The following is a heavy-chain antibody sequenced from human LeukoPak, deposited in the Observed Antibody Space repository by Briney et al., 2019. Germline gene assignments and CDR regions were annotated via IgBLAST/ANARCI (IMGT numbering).Heavy chain of an antibody. CDR3: ARVGAWELQRVFDY. Sequence: GGSLRLSCAASGFTFNDYWMTWVRQVPGKGLEWVGNIKQDGSENYYVDSVKGRFTISRDNAKNSLYLQMDSLRVEDTAVYYCARVGAWELQRVFDYWGQGTLVTVSS. J-gene: IGHJ4*02. CDR2: IKQDGSEN. CDR1: GFTFNDYW. V-gene: IGHV3-7*01. D-gene: IGHD1-26*01.